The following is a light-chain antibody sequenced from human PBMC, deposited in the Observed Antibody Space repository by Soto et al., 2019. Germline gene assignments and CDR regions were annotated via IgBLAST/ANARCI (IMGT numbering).Light chain of an antibody. CDR2: GAS. Sequence: EIVMTQSPATLSVSPGERATFSCRASQNIRTNLAWYQQKPGQVPRLLIYGASNRATGVSARFSGSGSGTEFTLTISSLQSEDFAVYYCQQYHYWWTFGQGTKVDIK. J-gene: IGKJ1*01. CDR1: QNIRTN. V-gene: IGKV3-15*01. CDR3: QQYHYWWT.